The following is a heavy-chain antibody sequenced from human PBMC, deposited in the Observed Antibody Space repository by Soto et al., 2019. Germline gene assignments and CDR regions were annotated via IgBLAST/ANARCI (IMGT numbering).Heavy chain of an antibody. Sequence: SETLSLTCDVSGDTISTGGYTWAWIRQPPGEALEWIGHTYYSGNTYYNPSLKSRVIISVDRSKNQFSLKLRSVTAADTAVYYCARAHYGDYGYGMDVWGQGTTVTVSS. J-gene: IGHJ6*02. D-gene: IGHD4-17*01. CDR1: GDTISTGGYT. CDR2: TYYSGNT. CDR3: ARAHYGDYGYGMDV. V-gene: IGHV4-30-2*01.